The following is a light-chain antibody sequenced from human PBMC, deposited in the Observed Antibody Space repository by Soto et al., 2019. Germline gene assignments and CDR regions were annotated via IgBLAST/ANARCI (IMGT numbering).Light chain of an antibody. CDR2: DAS. J-gene: IGKJ4*01. V-gene: IGKV3-11*01. Sequence: SPGTLSLYQGERATLSCRASQSVSSSYLAWYQQKPGQAPRLLIYDASNRATGIPARFSGSGSGTDFTLTISSLEPEDFAVYYCQQRSNWPLTFGGGTNVDIK. CDR1: QSVSSSY. CDR3: QQRSNWPLT.